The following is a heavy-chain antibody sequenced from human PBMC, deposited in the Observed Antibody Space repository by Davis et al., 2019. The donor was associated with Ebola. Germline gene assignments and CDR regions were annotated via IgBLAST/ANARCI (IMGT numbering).Heavy chain of an antibody. J-gene: IGHJ6*02. CDR2: IKQDGSEK. V-gene: IGHV3-7*01. CDR1: GFTFSDYY. Sequence: GESLKISCAASGFTFSDYYMSWIRQAPGKGLEWVANIKQDGSEKYYVDSVKGRFTISRDNAKNSLYLQMNSLRAEDTAVYYCARDRRITIFGVVVYYYGMDVWGQGTTVTVSS. CDR3: ARDRRITIFGVVVYYYGMDV. D-gene: IGHD3-3*01.